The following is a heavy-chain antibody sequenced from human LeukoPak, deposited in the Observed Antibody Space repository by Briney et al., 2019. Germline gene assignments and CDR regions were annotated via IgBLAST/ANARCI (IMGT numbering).Heavy chain of an antibody. CDR1: GYSISSGYY. J-gene: IGHJ6*02. V-gene: IGHV4-38-2*02. D-gene: IGHD2-15*01. CDR2: INHSGGT. CDR3: ARVGGGSDPYYAMDV. Sequence: PSETLSLTCTVSGYSISSGYYWGWIRPPPGKGLELIGSINHSGGTYYNPSLKSRVTISVDTSKNQFSLKLNSVNPEDTAVYYCARVGGGSDPYYAMDVWGQGTTVTVSS.